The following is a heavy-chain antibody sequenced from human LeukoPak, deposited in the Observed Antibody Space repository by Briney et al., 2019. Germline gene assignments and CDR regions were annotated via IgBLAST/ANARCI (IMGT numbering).Heavy chain of an antibody. D-gene: IGHD3-10*01. CDR3: ANGYYYGSGSYYKEAFDI. CDR2: INTDGSNT. CDR1: GFTFSTYW. V-gene: IGHV3-74*01. Sequence: GGSLRPSCAASGFTFSTYWMHWVRQAPGKGLVWVSRINTDGSNTRYADSVKGRFTISRDNSKNTLYLQMNSLRAEDTAVYYCANGYYYGSGSYYKEAFDIWGQGTMVTVSS. J-gene: IGHJ3*02.